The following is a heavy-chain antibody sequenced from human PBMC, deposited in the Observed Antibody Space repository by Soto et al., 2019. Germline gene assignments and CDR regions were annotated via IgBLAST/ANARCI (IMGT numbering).Heavy chain of an antibody. D-gene: IGHD6-19*01. J-gene: IGHJ4*02. V-gene: IGHV4-4*02. CDR1: GGSISDNW. CDR2: IYYTGNR. CDR3: ARHIAVSGTRGFDY. Sequence: QVQLQESGPGLMQPSGTLSLTCAVSGGSISDNWWSWVRQPPGKGLEWIGEIYYTGNRHYNPSLEGRVTISVDKSKNHFSLNLNSVTAADTAVYYCARHIAVSGTRGFDYWGQGILVTVSS.